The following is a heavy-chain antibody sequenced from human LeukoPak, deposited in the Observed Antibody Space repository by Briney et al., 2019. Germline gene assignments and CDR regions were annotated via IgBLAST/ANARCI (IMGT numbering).Heavy chain of an antibody. CDR1: GGTFSSYA. CDR2: IIPIFGTA. V-gene: IGHV1-69*05. CDR3: ARVNCSSTSCYINAFDI. D-gene: IGHD2-2*01. Sequence: SVKVSCKASGGTFSSYAISWVRQAPGQGLEWMGGIIPIFGTANYAQKFQGRVTITTDESTSTAYMELSSLRSEDTAVYYCARVNCSSTSCYINAFDIWGQGTMVTVSS. J-gene: IGHJ3*02.